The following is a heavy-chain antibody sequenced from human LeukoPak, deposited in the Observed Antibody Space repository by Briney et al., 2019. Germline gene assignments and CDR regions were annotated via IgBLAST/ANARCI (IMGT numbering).Heavy chain of an antibody. CDR1: GFTFSSYG. V-gene: IGHV3-33*06. CDR3: AKQYYDSSGYYYYYYYGMDV. CDR2: IWYDGSNK. J-gene: IGHJ6*02. Sequence: PGRSLRLSCAASGFTFSSYGMPWVRQAPGKGLEWVAVIWYDGSNKYYADSVKGRFTISRDNSKNTLYLQMNSLRAEDTAVYYCAKQYYDSSGYYYYYYYGMDVWGQGTTVTVSS. D-gene: IGHD3-22*01.